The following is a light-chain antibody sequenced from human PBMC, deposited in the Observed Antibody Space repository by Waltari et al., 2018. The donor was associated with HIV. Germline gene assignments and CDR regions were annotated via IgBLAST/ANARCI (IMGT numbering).Light chain of an antibody. V-gene: IGKV4-1*01. CDR3: QQYYSSPPT. Sequence: DIVMTQSPDSLAVSLGERATINCKSSQSVLCSSSNKNYLAWYQQKPGQPPKLLIYWASTRESGVPDRFSGSGSGTDFTLTISSLQAEDVAVYYCQQYYSSPPTFGQGTKVEIK. CDR2: WAS. J-gene: IGKJ1*01. CDR1: QSVLCSSSNKNY.